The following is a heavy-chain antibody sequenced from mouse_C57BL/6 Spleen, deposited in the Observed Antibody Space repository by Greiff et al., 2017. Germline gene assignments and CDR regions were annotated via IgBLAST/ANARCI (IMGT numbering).Heavy chain of an antibody. CDR3: ARSYDYFEY. CDR2: ISSGSSTI. D-gene: IGHD1-1*01. J-gene: IGHJ2*01. CDR1: GFTFSDYG. Sequence: EVKVVESGGGLVKPGGSLKLSCAASGFTFSDYGMHWVRQAPEKGLEWVAYISSGSSTIYYADTVKGRFTISRDNAKNTLFLQMTSLRSEDTAMYYCARSYDYFEYWGQGTTLTVSS. V-gene: IGHV5-17*01.